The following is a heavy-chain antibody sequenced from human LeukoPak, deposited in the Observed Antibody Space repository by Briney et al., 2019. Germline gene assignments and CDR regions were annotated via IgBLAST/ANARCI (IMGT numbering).Heavy chain of an antibody. J-gene: IGHJ5*02. CDR3: ARAVVIGWFDP. CDR1: GGSISSYY. V-gene: IGHV4-59*01. Sequence: SETLSLTCTVSGGSISSYYWSWIRQPPGKGLEWIGYIYYSGSTNYNPSLKSRVTISVDTSKNQFSLKLSSVTAADTAVYYCARAVVIGWFDPWGQGTLVTVPS. D-gene: IGHD3-10*01. CDR2: IYYSGST.